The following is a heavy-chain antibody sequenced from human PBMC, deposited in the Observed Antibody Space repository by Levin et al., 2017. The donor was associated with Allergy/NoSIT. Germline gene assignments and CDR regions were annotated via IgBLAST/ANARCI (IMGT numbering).Heavy chain of an antibody. CDR2: INPNSGGT. CDR1: GYTFTGYY. Sequence: ASVKVSCKASGYTFTGYYMHWVRQAPGQGLEWMGWINPNSGGTNYAQKFQGRVTMTRDTSISTAYMELSRLRSDDTAVYYCARDLRSVTTWHLFDYWGQGTLVTVSS. V-gene: IGHV1-2*02. D-gene: IGHD4-17*01. CDR3: ARDLRSVTTWHLFDY. J-gene: IGHJ4*02.